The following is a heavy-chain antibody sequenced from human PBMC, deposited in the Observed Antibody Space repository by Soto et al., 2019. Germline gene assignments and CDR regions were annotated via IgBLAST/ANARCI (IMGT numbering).Heavy chain of an antibody. CDR1: GYTFASYG. Sequence: ASVKVSCKASGYTFASYGISWVRQAPGQGLEWMGWISAYNGNTNYAQKLQGRVTMTTDTSTSTACMELRSLRSDDTAVYYCARSYSSGWYYFDYWGQGTLVTVSS. D-gene: IGHD6-19*01. CDR3: ARSYSSGWYYFDY. J-gene: IGHJ4*02. CDR2: ISAYNGNT. V-gene: IGHV1-18*01.